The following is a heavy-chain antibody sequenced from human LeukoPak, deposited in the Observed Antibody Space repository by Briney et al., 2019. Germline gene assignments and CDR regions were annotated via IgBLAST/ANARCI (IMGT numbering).Heavy chain of an antibody. V-gene: IGHV4-59*01. J-gene: IGHJ6*02. CDR3: ARENYYGMEV. CDR2: IYYIGST. Sequence: LETLSLTCAVSGVSNSGNYWSWIRQPPGKGLEWIGYIYYIGSTNYNPSLKSRVTMSVDTSKNQFSLKLNSVTAADTAVYYCARENYYGMEVWGQGTTVIVSS. CDR1: GVSNSGNY.